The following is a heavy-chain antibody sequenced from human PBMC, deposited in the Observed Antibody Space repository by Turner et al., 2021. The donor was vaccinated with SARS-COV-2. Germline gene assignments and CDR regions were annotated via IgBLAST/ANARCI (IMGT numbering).Heavy chain of an antibody. CDR3: ARGWNQGNYDK. V-gene: IGHV3-74*01. D-gene: IGHD6-19*01. CDR2: ISSDGSST. J-gene: IGHJ4*02. Sequence: EVQLVESGGGLGQPGGSLRLSCAVSGLTFSSHYFHWVRQAPGKGLVWVSRISSDGSSTTYADFVGGRFTISRDNAKNTLYLQMDSLRVEDTAVYYCARGWNQGNYDKWDQGTLVTVSS. CDR1: GLTFSSHY.